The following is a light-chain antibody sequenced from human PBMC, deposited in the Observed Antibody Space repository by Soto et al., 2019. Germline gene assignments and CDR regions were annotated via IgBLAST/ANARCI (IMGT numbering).Light chain of an antibody. CDR3: QQYNNWPWWT. J-gene: IGKJ1*01. Sequence: EILMTQSPVTLSVSPGERATLSCRASQSVSSNLAWYQQKPGQAPSLLIYGAFTRATGIPARFSGTGSGTEFTLTISSLQSEDFAVYYCQQYNNWPWWTFGQGTKVEIK. CDR2: GAF. CDR1: QSVSSN. V-gene: IGKV3-15*01.